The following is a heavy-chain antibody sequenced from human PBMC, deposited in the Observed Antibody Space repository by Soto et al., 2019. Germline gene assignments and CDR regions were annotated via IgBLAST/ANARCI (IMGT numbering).Heavy chain of an antibody. Sequence: GGSLRFSCAASGFTFSSYAMSWVRQAPGKGLEWVSAISGSGGSTYYADSVKGRFTISRDNSKNTLYLQMNSLRAEDTAVYYCAKTASQWSTPDGAFDIWGQGTMVTVSS. CDR2: ISGSGGST. D-gene: IGHD2-15*01. J-gene: IGHJ3*02. CDR3: AKTASQWSTPDGAFDI. CDR1: GFTFSSYA. V-gene: IGHV3-23*01.